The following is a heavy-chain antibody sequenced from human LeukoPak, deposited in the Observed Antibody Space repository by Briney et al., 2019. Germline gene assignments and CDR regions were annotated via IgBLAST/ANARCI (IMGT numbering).Heavy chain of an antibody. CDR2: FDPEDGET. V-gene: IGHV1-24*01. CDR1: GYTLTELT. CDR3: ATDQRGAGLGFVYGSGSFKGLDV. Sequence: GASVKVSCKVSGYTLTELTMRWVRQAPGKGLEWRGGFDPEDGETIYAQKFQGRVTMTGDTFTDTGYMELSSLRSEDTAVYYCATDQRGAGLGFVYGSGSFKGLDVWGQGATVTVSS. J-gene: IGHJ6*02. D-gene: IGHD3-10*01.